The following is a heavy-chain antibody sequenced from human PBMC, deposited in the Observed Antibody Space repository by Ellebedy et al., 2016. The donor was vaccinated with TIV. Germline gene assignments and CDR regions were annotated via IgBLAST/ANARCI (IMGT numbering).Heavy chain of an antibody. CDR2: IYHSGST. CDR1: GGSISSSNW. Sequence: SETLSLXCAVSGGSISSSNWWSCVRQPPGKGLEWIVEIYHSGSTNYNPSLKSRVTISVDKSKNQFSLKLSSVTAADTAVYYCASALGYCSGGSCLSDWFDPWGQGTLVTVSS. J-gene: IGHJ5*02. CDR3: ASALGYCSGGSCLSDWFDP. D-gene: IGHD2-15*01. V-gene: IGHV4-4*02.